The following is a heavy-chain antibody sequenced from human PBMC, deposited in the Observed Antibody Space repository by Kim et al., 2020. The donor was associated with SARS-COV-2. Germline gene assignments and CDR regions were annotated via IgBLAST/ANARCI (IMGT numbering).Heavy chain of an antibody. J-gene: IGHJ6*01. CDR3: AKANNTRAKYYHGMDV. Sequence: GGSLRLSCAASGFTFSDYTMRWVRQAPGKGLEWISLITGSDGKTYYADSVKGRFTVSRDNSKNTLYLQMSSLRAEDTAVYYCAKANNTRAKYYHGMDVWG. CDR2: ITGSDGKT. D-gene: IGHD2-15*01. CDR1: GFTFSDYT. V-gene: IGHV3-23*01.